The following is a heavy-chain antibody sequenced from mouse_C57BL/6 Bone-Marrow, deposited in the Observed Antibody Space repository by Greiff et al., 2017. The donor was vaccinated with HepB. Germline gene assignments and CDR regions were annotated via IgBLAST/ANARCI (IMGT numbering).Heavy chain of an antibody. CDR1: GFTFSSYA. D-gene: IGHD1-1*01. CDR3: AHHYYGSSYDAMDY. J-gene: IGHJ4*01. CDR2: ISDGGSYT. Sequence: EVHLVESGGGLVKPGGSLKLSCAASGFTFSSYAMSWVRQTPEKRLEWVATISDGGSYTYYPDNVKGRFTISRDNAKNNLYLQMSHLKSEDTAMYYCAHHYYGSSYDAMDYWGQGTSVTVSS. V-gene: IGHV5-4*01.